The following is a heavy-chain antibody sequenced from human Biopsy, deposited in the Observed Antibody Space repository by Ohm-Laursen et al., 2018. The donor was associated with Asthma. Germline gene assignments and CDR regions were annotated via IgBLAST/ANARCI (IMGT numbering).Heavy chain of an antibody. CDR1: GGTFNTYV. CDR3: ARKAGSCISRTCYSLDF. V-gene: IGHV1-69*13. D-gene: IGHD2-2*01. Sequence: SVKVSCKSLGGTFNTYVIGWGRQAPGPGLEWLGGINSVFGTTTYPQKFQDRVTITADDSTSTVYMELSSLRSEDTAVYYCARKAGSCISRTCYSLDFWGQGTLVTVSS. J-gene: IGHJ4*02. CDR2: INSVFGTT.